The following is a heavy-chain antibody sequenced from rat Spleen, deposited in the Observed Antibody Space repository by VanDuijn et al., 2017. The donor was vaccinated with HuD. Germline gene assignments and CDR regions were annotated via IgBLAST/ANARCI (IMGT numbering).Heavy chain of an antibody. CDR1: GFTFSNYG. D-gene: IGHD1-9*01. Sequence: EVQLVESGGGLVQPGRSLKLSCAASGFTFSNYGMAWVRQAPTKGLEWVATISYDGSSTYYRDSVKGRFTISRDNTRNTLYLQMDNLRSEDTATYYCARRHYGYTDYFDYWGQGVMVTVSS. CDR2: ISYDGSST. V-gene: IGHV5-29*01. J-gene: IGHJ2*01. CDR3: ARRHYGYTDYFDY.